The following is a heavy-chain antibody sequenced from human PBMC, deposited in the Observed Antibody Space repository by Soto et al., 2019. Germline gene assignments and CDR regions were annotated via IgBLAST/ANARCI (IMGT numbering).Heavy chain of an antibody. J-gene: IGHJ5*02. CDR3: AREIRYFDWLCGFDP. D-gene: IGHD3-9*01. Sequence: SETLSLTCAVYGGSFSGYYWSWIRQPPGKGLEWIGEINHSGSTNYNPSLKSRVTISVDTSKNQFSLKLSSVTAADTAVYYCAREIRYFDWLCGFDPWGQGTLVTVSS. CDR2: INHSGST. V-gene: IGHV4-34*01. CDR1: GGSFSGYY.